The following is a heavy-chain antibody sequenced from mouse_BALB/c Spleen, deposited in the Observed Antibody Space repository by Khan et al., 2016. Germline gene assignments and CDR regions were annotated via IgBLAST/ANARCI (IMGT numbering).Heavy chain of an antibody. Sequence: QVQLQQPGAELARPGASVKLSCKASGYTFTSYWMQWVKQRPGQGLEWVGAIYPGDGDTRYTQKFKGKATLTADKSSSTAYMQLSSLASEDSAVXYCARGYFGSNYFDYWGQGTTLTVSS. V-gene: IGHV1-87*01. CDR1: GYTFTSYW. CDR2: IYPGDGDT. J-gene: IGHJ2*01. CDR3: ARGYFGSNYFDY. D-gene: IGHD1-1*01.